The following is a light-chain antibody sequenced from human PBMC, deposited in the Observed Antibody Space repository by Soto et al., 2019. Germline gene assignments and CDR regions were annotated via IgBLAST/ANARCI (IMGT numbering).Light chain of an antibody. CDR1: SSNIGAGKD. CDR2: ADS. CDR3: QSYGTTLSGLYV. Sequence: QAVVTQPPSVSGAPGQRVTISCTGSSSNIGAGKDVNWFRQLPGTAPKLLIYADSSRPSGVPDRFSGSKSGSSASLAITGLQVEDEADCQSYGTTLSGLYVFGTGTKVTVL. V-gene: IGLV1-40*01. J-gene: IGLJ1*01.